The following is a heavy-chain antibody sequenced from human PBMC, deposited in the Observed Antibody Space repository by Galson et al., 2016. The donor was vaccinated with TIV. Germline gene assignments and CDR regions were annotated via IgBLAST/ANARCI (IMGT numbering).Heavy chain of an antibody. CDR1: GDTFSSYP. D-gene: IGHD3-10*01. Sequence: SVKVSCKASGDTFSSYPINWVRQAPGQGLEWMGGINPIFGTTNYAQKFQGRVTITTDASTSTAYIELTSLRSEDTAVYYCARSTWGYVGPGSPWGQGTLITVSS. CDR2: INPIFGTT. CDR3: ARSTWGYVGPGSP. J-gene: IGHJ4*02. V-gene: IGHV1-69*05.